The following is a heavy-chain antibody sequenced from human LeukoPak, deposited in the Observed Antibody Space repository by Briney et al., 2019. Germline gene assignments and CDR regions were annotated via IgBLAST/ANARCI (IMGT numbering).Heavy chain of an antibody. J-gene: IGHJ4*02. CDR1: GGSISSGGYY. CDR3: ASIAAADPSTYYFDY. CDR2: INHSGST. Sequence: SQTLSLTCTVSGGSISSGGYYWSWIRQPPGKGLEWIGEINHSGSTNYNPSLKSRVTISVDTSKNQFSLKLSSVTAADTAVYYCASIAAADPSTYYFDYWGQGTLVTVSS. V-gene: IGHV4-30-2*01. D-gene: IGHD6-13*01.